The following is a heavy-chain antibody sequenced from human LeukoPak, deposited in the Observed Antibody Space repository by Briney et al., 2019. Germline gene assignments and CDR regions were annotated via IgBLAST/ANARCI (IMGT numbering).Heavy chain of an antibody. D-gene: IGHD5-24*01. V-gene: IGHV3-23*01. CDR2: ISGSGGST. Sequence: GSLRLSCADSGFTFSSYAMSWVRQAPGKGLEWVSAISGSGGSTYYADSVKGRFTISRDNSKNTLYLQMNSLRAEDTAVYYCAKDPDGNTPLSYFDYWGQGTLVTVSS. J-gene: IGHJ4*02. CDR1: GFTFSSYA. CDR3: AKDPDGNTPLSYFDY.